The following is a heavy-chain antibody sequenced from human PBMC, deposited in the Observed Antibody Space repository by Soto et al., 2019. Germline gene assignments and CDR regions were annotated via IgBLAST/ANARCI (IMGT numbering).Heavy chain of an antibody. D-gene: IGHD3-22*01. CDR2: ISYDGSNK. CDR3: AKDQDIGYYYDSSGNFDY. J-gene: IGHJ4*02. CDR1: GFTFSSYG. Sequence: GGSLRLSCAASGFTFSSYGMHWVRQAPGKGLEWVAVISYDGSNKYYADSVKGRFTISRDNSKNTLYLQMNSLRAEDTAVYYCAKDQDIGYYYDSSGNFDYWGQGTLVTVSS. V-gene: IGHV3-30*18.